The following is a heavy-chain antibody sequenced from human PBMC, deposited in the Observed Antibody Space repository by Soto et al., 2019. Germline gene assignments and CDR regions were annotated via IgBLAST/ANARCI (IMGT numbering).Heavy chain of an antibody. V-gene: IGHV1-69*13. CDR2: IIPIFGTA. Sequence: VASVKVSCKASGGTFSSYAISWVRQAPGQGLEWMGGIIPIFGTANYAQKFQGRVTITADESTSTAYMELSSLRSEDTAVYYCARDRRWTAMVSRYYYYGMDVWGQGTTVTVSS. D-gene: IGHD5-18*01. CDR3: ARDRRWTAMVSRYYYYGMDV. J-gene: IGHJ6*02. CDR1: GGTFSSYA.